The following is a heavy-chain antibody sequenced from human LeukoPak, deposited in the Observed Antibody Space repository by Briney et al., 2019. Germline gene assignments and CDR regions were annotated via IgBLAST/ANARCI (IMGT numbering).Heavy chain of an antibody. CDR2: INHSGGT. D-gene: IGHD3-10*01. V-gene: IGHV4-34*01. Sequence: SETLSLTCTVSGGSISSYYWSWIRQPPVKGLEWIGEINHSGGTNYNPSLKSRVTISVDTSKKQFSLKLSSVTAADTAVYYCARGVDYYGVWGQGTLVTVSS. J-gene: IGHJ4*02. CDR3: ARGVDYYGV. CDR1: GGSISSYY.